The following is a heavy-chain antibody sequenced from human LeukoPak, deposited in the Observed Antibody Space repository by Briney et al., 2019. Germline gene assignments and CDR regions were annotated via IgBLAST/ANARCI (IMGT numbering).Heavy chain of an antibody. CDR1: GFTFRNYA. D-gene: IGHD6-19*01. J-gene: IGHJ4*02. V-gene: IGHV3-23*01. CDR3: ARDDTAVAGTELDY. CDR2: ISGISTT. Sequence: GGSLRLSCAASGFTFRNYAMSWVRQAPGKGLEWVSVISGISTTDYADSVKGRFTISRDSSKNTLYLQMNSLRAEDTAVYYCARDDTAVAGTELDYWGQGTLVTVSS.